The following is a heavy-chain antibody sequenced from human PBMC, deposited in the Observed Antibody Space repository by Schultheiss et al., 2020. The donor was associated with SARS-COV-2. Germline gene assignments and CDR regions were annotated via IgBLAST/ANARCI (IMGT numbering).Heavy chain of an antibody. Sequence: GESLKISCAASGFTFSSYWMSWVRQAPGKGLEWVANIKQDGSEKYYVDSVKGRFTISRDNAKNSLYLQMNSLRAEDTAVYYCAGGAPGSSEIGYWGQGTLVTVSS. CDR3: AGGAPGSSEIGY. D-gene: IGHD6-6*01. CDR2: IKQDGSEK. V-gene: IGHV3-7*04. CDR1: GFTFSSYW. J-gene: IGHJ4*02.